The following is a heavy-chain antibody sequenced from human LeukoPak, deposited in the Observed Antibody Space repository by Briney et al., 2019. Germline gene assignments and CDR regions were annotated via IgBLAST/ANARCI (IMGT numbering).Heavy chain of an antibody. CDR3: ARDSGFGELLSDYFYDYVMDV. D-gene: IGHD3-10*01. V-gene: IGHV3-30*03. J-gene: IGHJ6*02. Sequence: GGSLRLSCAASGFTFSSYGMHWVRQAPGKGLEWVAVISYDGSNKYYADSVKGRFTISRDNSKNTLYLQMNSLRAEDTAVYYCARDSGFGELLSDYFYDYVMDVWGQGTTVTVSS. CDR2: ISYDGSNK. CDR1: GFTFSSYG.